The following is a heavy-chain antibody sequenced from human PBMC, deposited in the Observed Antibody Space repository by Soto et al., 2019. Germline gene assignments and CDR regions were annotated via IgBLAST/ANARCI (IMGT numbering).Heavy chain of an antibody. V-gene: IGHV1-69*06. D-gene: IGHD3-16*01. Sequence: SVKVSCKASGGTFSSYAISWVRQAPGQGLEWMGGIIPIFGTANYAQKFQGRVTITADKSTSTAYMELSSLRSEDTAVYYCARYTMITFGGLYPVWGQGATVTVSS. CDR1: GGTFSSYA. CDR3: ARYTMITFGGLYPV. J-gene: IGHJ6*02. CDR2: IIPIFGTA.